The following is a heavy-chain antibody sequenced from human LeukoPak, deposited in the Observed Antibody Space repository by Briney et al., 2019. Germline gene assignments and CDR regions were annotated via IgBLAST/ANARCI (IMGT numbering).Heavy chain of an antibody. CDR3: AKEGRDNYFDY. V-gene: IGHV3-23*01. CDR2: VSGSGVST. D-gene: IGHD3-10*01. J-gene: IGHJ4*02. Sequence: GGSLRLSCSASGFTFSSYEMNWVRQAPGKGLEWVSGVSGSGVSTYYADSVKGRFTISRDNSKNTLYLQMNSLRVEDTAIYYCAKEGRDNYFDYWGQGTLVTVSS. CDR1: GFTFSSYE.